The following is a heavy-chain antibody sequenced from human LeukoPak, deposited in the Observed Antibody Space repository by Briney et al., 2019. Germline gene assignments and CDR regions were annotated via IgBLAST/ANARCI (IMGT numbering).Heavy chain of an antibody. CDR3: ARDLYGDYHDAFDI. CDR2: IYYSGST. D-gene: IGHD4-17*01. Sequence: PSETLSLTCTVSGGSISSYYWSWIRQPPGKGLEWIGYIYYSGSTYYNPSLKSRVTISVDTSKNQFSLKLSSVTAADTAVYYCARDLYGDYHDAFDIWGQGTMVTVSS. V-gene: IGHV4-59*12. J-gene: IGHJ3*02. CDR1: GGSISSYY.